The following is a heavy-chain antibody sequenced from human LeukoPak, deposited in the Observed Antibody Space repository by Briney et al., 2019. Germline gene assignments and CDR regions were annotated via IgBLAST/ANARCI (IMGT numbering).Heavy chain of an antibody. V-gene: IGHV4-59*08. CDR1: GGSINISY. Sequence: APETLSLTCTLSGGSINISYWIWIRQPPGKGLEWIGYIYHRGSTNYNPSLKSRITVSVDTSKNQFSLKVTSVTAADTAVYYCARSGVLSGYDSFDIWGQGTMVTVSS. CDR3: ARSGVLSGYDSFDI. J-gene: IGHJ3*02. CDR2: IYHRGST. D-gene: IGHD2/OR15-2a*01.